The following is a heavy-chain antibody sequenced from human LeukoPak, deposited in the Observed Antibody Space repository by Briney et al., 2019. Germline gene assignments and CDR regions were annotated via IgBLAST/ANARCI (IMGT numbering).Heavy chain of an antibody. J-gene: IGHJ4*02. Sequence: SETLSLTCAVYGGSFSGHYWSWIRQPPGKGLEWIGEINHSGSTNYNPSLKSRVTISVDTSKNQFSLKLSSVTAADTAVYYCARGHRLYDYVWGSYRSIFDYWGQGTLVTVSS. CDR1: GGSFSGHY. D-gene: IGHD3-16*02. CDR2: INHSGST. CDR3: ARGHRLYDYVWGSYRSIFDY. V-gene: IGHV4-34*01.